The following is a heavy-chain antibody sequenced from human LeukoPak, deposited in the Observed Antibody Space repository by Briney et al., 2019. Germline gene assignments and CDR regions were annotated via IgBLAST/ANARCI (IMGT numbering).Heavy chain of an antibody. CDR3: ARGSKAAPGTFDY. CDR2: IYYSGST. Sequence: SETLSLTCTVSGGSISSYYWSWIRQPPGKGLEWIGYIYYSGSTNYNPSLKSRVTISVDTSKNQFSLKLSSVTAADTAVYYCARGSKAAPGTFDYWGQGTLVTVSS. CDR1: GGSISSYY. V-gene: IGHV4-59*01. D-gene: IGHD6-13*01. J-gene: IGHJ4*02.